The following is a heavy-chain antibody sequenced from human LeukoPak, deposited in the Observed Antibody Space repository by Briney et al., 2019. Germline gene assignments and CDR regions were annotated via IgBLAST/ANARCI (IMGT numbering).Heavy chain of an antibody. V-gene: IGHV3-30*18. D-gene: IGHD2-2*01. CDR3: AKGGKRVVPAAPYYFDY. CDR2: ISYDAKNE. Sequence: PGGSLRLSCVPSGFTFSKFGMHWVRQAPGKGLEWVAVISYDAKNEYYTDSVKARFTISRDNAKNTLYLQMNSRRAEDTAVYSCAKGGKRVVPAAPYYFDYWGQGTLVTVSS. CDR1: GFTFSKFG. J-gene: IGHJ4*02.